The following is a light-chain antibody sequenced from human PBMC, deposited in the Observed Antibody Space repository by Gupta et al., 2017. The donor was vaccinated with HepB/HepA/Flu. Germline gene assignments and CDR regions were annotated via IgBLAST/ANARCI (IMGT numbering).Light chain of an antibody. CDR3: QHDDSFPVT. CDR1: QRISSN. J-gene: IGKJ1*01. CDR2: AAS. Sequence: IGTTQSPLSCSASTGDRVTITCRASQRISSNLAWYQQKPGKAPKLLIYAASTVQSRIPSRFSGSGSETDFTLTISSLQSEDFATYYCQHDDSFPVTFGQGTKVEIK. V-gene: IGKV1-8*01.